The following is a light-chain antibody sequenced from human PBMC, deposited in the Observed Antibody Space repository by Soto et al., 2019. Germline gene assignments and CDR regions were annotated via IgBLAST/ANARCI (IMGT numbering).Light chain of an antibody. Sequence: DFVMTQSPDSLAVSLGERATIKCRSSQSVLSTSNDRNYLAWFQQRPRQPPKLLISWASTRGSGVPERFSGSGSGTDFTLTISSLQAEDVAVCYCQQYYGYPLTFGGGTKVEIK. J-gene: IGKJ4*01. CDR1: QSVLSTSNDRNY. CDR3: QQYYGYPLT. CDR2: WAS. V-gene: IGKV4-1*01.